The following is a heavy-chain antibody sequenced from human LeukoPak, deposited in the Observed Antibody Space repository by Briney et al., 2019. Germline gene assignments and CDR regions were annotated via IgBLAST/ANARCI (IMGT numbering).Heavy chain of an antibody. Sequence: GGSLRLSCAASGFTFSTSWMTWVRQASGKGLEWVANIKQDGSDKHYMDSVKGRFAISRDNAKNSLYLQMNSLRAEDTAVYYCAKDSGWFRFDYWGQGTLVTVSS. J-gene: IGHJ4*02. D-gene: IGHD6-13*01. CDR2: IKQDGSDK. CDR1: GFTFSTSW. V-gene: IGHV3-7*03. CDR3: AKDSGWFRFDY.